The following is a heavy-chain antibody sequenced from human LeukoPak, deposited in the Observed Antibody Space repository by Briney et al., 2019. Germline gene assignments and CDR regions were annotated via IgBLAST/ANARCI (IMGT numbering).Heavy chain of an antibody. CDR3: AKSPGYGSGIGGY. D-gene: IGHD3-10*01. CDR1: RFTFSSYA. V-gene: IGHV3-30*18. Sequence: PGGSLRLSCAASRFTFSSYAMHWVRQAPGKGLEWVAVISYDGTNKYYADSVKGRFTISRDNSKNTLYLQMNSLRAEDTAVYYCAKSPGYGSGIGGYWGQGTLVTVSS. J-gene: IGHJ4*02. CDR2: ISYDGTNK.